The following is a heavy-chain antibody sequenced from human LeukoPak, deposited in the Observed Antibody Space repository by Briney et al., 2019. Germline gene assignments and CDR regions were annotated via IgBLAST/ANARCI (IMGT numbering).Heavy chain of an antibody. Sequence: SETLSLTCTVSGGSVSSGSYYWSWIRQPPGKGLEWIGYIYYSGSTNYNPSLKSRVTISVDTSKNQFSLKLSSVTAADTAVYYCARECSSGWYYFDYWGQGTLVTVSS. CDR2: IYYSGST. V-gene: IGHV4-61*01. J-gene: IGHJ4*02. D-gene: IGHD6-19*01. CDR3: ARECSSGWYYFDY. CDR1: GGSVSSGSYY.